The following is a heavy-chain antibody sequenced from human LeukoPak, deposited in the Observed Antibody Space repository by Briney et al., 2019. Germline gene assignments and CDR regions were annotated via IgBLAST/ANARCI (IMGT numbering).Heavy chain of an antibody. J-gene: IGHJ4*02. D-gene: IGHD6-6*01. CDR1: GFTFSSYW. CDR2: IKQDGSEK. Sequence: GGSLRLSCAASGFTFSSYWMSWVRQAPGKGLEWVANIKQDGSEKYYVDSVKGRFTISRNNAKNSLYLQMNSLRAEDTALYYCAKAPGYSSSSNPDYWGQGTLVTVSS. V-gene: IGHV3-7*03. CDR3: AKAPGYSSSSNPDY.